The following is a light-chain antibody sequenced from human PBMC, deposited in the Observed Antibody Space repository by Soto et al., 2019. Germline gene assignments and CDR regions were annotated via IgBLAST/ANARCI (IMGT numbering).Light chain of an antibody. Sequence: DIQMTHSPSSVSASVLYIVTITFRASQGISIWLALYQQKPGKAPKLLIYAASSLHTGVPSRFSGSGSGTDFTLTISSLEPEDSAVYYCQKRHMWPIKFGQGTRLEIK. CDR2: AAS. CDR3: QKRHMWPIK. J-gene: IGKJ5*01. CDR1: QGISIW. V-gene: IGKV1-12*01.